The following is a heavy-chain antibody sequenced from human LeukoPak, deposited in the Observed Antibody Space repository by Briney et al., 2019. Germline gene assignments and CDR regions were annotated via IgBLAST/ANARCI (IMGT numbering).Heavy chain of an antibody. CDR1: GGSISSYY. V-gene: IGHV4-59*12. J-gene: IGHJ4*02. Sequence: SETLSLTCTVSGGSISSYYWSWVRQPPGKGVEWIGYIYYSGSTNHKPSLKSRVTISVATSKNQYSLKLSSVTAADTAVYYCARGAGGVVVPAAKYYFDYWGQGTLVTVSS. CDR2: IYYSGST. CDR3: ARGAGGVVVPAAKYYFDY. D-gene: IGHD2-2*01.